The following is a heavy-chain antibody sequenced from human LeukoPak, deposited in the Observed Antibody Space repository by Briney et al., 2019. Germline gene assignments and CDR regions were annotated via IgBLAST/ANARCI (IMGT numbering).Heavy chain of an antibody. CDR3: ARASPSYDTRLGDY. CDR1: GYTFTNYG. J-gene: IGHJ4*02. CDR2: ISTYTGNT. D-gene: IGHD3-22*01. V-gene: IGHV1-18*04. Sequence: ASVKVSCKASGYTFTNYGISWVREAPGQGLEWMGWISTYTGNTNYAQKLQGSATMTTDAATSTAYMELRSLTSDDTAVYYCARASPSYDTRLGDYWGQGTLVTVSS.